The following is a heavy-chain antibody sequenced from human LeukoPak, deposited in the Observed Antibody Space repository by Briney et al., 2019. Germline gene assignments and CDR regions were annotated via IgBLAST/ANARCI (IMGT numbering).Heavy chain of an antibody. J-gene: IGHJ6*03. V-gene: IGHV4-34*01. D-gene: IGHD3-22*01. CDR2: INHSEST. CDR3: ARLKFYDSTGYSPGYYMDV. Sequence: SDTLSLTCTVYDGCFSGYYWSWIRQPPGKGLEWIGEINHSESTNYNPSLKSRVTISVDPSKNQFSLKLSSVAAADTAVYYCARLKFYDSTGYSPGYYMDVWGKGTAVTVSS. CDR1: DGCFSGYY.